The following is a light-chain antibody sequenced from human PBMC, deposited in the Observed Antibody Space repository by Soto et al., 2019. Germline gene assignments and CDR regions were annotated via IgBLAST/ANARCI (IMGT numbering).Light chain of an antibody. J-gene: IGLJ2*01. CDR3: QSYDNGLSASV. CDR2: GTS. V-gene: IGLV1-40*01. Sequence: QSVLTQPPSVSGSPGQRVTISCTGISSNIGAGHVVHWYQQFPGRAPNLLIYGTSNRPSGVTDRFSGSKSGTSASLAITGRQAEDEDDYYCQSYDNGLSASVFGGGTKLTVL. CDR1: SSNIGAGHV.